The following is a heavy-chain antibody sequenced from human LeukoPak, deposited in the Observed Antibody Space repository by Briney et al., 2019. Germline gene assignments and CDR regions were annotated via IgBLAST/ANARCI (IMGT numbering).Heavy chain of an antibody. J-gene: IGHJ3*02. CDR3: ARNIYYYDSSGYYADAFDI. Sequence: ASVKVSCKASGYTFTSYGISWVRQAPGQGLEWMGWISAYNGNTNYAQKLQGRVTMTTDTSTSTAYMELRSLRSDDTAVYYCARNIYYYDSSGYYADAFDIWGQGTMVTASS. D-gene: IGHD3-22*01. CDR2: ISAYNGNT. V-gene: IGHV1-18*01. CDR1: GYTFTSYG.